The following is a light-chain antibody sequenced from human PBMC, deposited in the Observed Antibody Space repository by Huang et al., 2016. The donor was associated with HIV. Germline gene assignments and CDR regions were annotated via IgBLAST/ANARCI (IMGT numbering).Light chain of an antibody. J-gene: IGKJ1*01. V-gene: IGKV3-15*01. CDR3: QQYDYWPPVT. CDR2: GAS. CDR1: QSIKSN. Sequence: IVMTQSPVTLSVSPGERAALSCRAGQSIKSNLAGYQQKPGQAPRLLIYGASARATGVPARFSGSGSGTEFTLTINNLQSDDFAVYYCQQYDYWPPVTFGQGTKV.